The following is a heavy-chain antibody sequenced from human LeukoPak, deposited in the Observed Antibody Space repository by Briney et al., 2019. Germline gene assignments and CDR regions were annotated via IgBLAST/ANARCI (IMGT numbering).Heavy chain of an antibody. CDR2: IRWNSGSI. V-gene: IGHV3-9*01. D-gene: IGHD2-15*01. CDR1: GFTFDDYA. J-gene: IGHJ4*02. CDR3: YCAVEDY. Sequence: GGSLRLSCAASGFTFDDYAMHWVRQAPGKGLEWVSGIRWNSGSIGYADSVKGRFTISRDNAKNSLYLQMNSLRGEDTAVYYCYCAVEDYWGQGTLVTVSS.